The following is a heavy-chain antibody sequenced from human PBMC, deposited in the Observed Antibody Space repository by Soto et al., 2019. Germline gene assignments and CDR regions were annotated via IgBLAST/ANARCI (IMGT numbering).Heavy chain of an antibody. J-gene: IGHJ3*02. V-gene: IGHV4-39*01. CDR2: IYYSGST. Sequence: QLQLQESGPGLVKPSETLSLTCTVSGGSISSSSYYWGWIRQPPGKGLEWIGSIYYSGSTYYNPSLKSRVTISVDTSKTQFSLKLSSVTAADTAVYYCASPKLLWFGADAFDIWGQGTMVTVSS. CDR3: ASPKLLWFGADAFDI. CDR1: GGSISSSSYY. D-gene: IGHD3-10*01.